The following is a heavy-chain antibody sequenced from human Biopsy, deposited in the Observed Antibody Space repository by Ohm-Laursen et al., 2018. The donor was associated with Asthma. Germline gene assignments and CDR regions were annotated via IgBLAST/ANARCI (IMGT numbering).Heavy chain of an antibody. CDR3: ARAYGGSFFSGSFDI. CDR2: IYSGGTS. J-gene: IGHJ3*02. V-gene: IGHV3-53*01. Sequence: SLRLSCTASGFAVSRDHMFWVRQAPGKGLEWVSVIYSGGTSHTADSVQGRVTISRDNSKNTLSLQMNSLRAEGTAVYYCARAYGGSFFSGSFDIWGQGTMVTVSS. D-gene: IGHD4-23*01. CDR1: GFAVSRDH.